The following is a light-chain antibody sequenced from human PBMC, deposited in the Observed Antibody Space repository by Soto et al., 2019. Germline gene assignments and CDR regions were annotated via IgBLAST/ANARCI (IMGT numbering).Light chain of an antibody. V-gene: IGLV2-14*01. CDR1: SSDVGGYNY. CDR2: EVN. Sequence: QSVLTQPASVSGSPGQSITISCTETSSDVGGYNYVSWYQQHPGKAPKLMIYEVNNRPSGVSDRFSGSQSGNTASLTISGLQAEDEADYFCSSYTSSSTVFGGGTKLTVL. J-gene: IGLJ3*02. CDR3: SSYTSSSTV.